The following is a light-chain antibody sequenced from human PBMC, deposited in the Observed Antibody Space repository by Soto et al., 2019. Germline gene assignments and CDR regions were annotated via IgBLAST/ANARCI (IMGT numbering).Light chain of an antibody. V-gene: IGKV1-5*03. Sequence: DIQMTQSPSTLSASVGDRVTITCRASQSISSWLAWYQQKPGKAPKLLIYKASSLESGVPSRFSGSESGTEFNLTISSLQSDDFATYYCQQYNSYPWTFGQGTKVEIK. CDR2: KAS. J-gene: IGKJ1*01. CDR3: QQYNSYPWT. CDR1: QSISSW.